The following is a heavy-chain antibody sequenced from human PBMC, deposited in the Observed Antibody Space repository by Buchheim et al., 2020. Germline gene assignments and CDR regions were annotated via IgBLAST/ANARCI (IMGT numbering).Heavy chain of an antibody. CDR1: GFTFSSYA. V-gene: IGHV3-23*01. Sequence: EVQLLESGGGSVQPGGSLRLSCAASGFTFSSYAMSWVRQAPGKGLEWVSAISGSGGSTYYADSVKGRFTISRDNSKNTLYLQMNSLRAEDTAVYYCARGGKGYCSGGSCYSSYWGQGTL. CDR3: ARGGKGYCSGGSCYSSY. CDR2: ISGSGGST. J-gene: IGHJ4*02. D-gene: IGHD2-15*01.